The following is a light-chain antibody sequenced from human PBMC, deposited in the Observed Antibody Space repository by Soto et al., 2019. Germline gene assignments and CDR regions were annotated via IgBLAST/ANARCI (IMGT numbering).Light chain of an antibody. J-gene: IGKJ1*01. CDR3: QQYYSTPWT. Sequence: EIVMTQSPATLSLSPGERATLSCRASQTVGRNLAWYQQKPGQAPRLLIYGASTRATGVPARFSGSGSGTEFTLTISSLQAEDVAVYYCQQYYSTPWTFGQGTKVDI. CDR1: QTVGRN. CDR2: GAS. V-gene: IGKV3-15*01.